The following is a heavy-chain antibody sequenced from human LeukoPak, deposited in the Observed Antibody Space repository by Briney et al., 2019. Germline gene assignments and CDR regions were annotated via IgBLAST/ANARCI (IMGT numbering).Heavy chain of an antibody. Sequence: GGSLRLSCAASGGTFSSYSMNWVRQAPGQGLEWVSSISSSSSYIYYADSVKGRFTISRDNAKNSLYLRMNSLRAEDTAVYYCARDDSYVDYWGQGTLVTVSS. D-gene: IGHD5-18*01. V-gene: IGHV3-21*01. CDR1: GGTFSSYS. CDR2: ISSSSSYI. J-gene: IGHJ4*02. CDR3: ARDDSYVDY.